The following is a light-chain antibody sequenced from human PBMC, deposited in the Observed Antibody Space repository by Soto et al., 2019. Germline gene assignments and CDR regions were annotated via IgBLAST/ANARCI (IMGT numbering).Light chain of an antibody. J-gene: IGKJ1*01. CDR3: QQYNSYSLT. Sequence: DIPMTQSPSTLSASVGDRVTITCRASQSISTWLAWYQQKPGKAPKVLISDASSLESGVPSRFSGSGSGTEFTLTISSLQPDDFAAYYCQQYNSYSLTFGQGTKVEIK. CDR1: QSISTW. CDR2: DAS. V-gene: IGKV1-5*01.